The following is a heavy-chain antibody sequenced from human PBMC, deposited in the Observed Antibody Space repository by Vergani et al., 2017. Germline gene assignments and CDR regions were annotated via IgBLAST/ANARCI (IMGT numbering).Heavy chain of an antibody. D-gene: IGHD5-24*01. CDR1: GYIFYGHL. CDR3: ARGLSRDEYNVLHY. J-gene: IGHJ4*02. CDR2: IDTANGRP. V-gene: IGHV7-4-1*02. Sequence: QVQLEQSGSELREPGASVKVSCKAPGYIFYGHLLNWLRQAPGQGLEWLGWIDTANGRPTYAQGFRGRFVFSVDTSVDSAYLEISSLKADDTAVYYCARGLSRDEYNVLHYWGQGSLVTVSS.